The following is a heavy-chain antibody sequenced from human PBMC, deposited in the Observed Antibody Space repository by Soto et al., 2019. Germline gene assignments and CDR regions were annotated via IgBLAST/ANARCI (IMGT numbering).Heavy chain of an antibody. CDR2: VYQSGTT. Sequence: QLQLQESGPGLVRSSETLSLTCSVSGASISTSSDFWGWIRQAPGKGLWWIGNVYQSGTTRLNPSLKSRVSIFVDRSKHQFSLELNSATAADRAVYYCARQPESTSYFDYWGQGILVTVSS. J-gene: IGHJ4*02. V-gene: IGHV4-39*01. D-gene: IGHD2-2*01. CDR1: GASISTSSDF. CDR3: ARQPESTSYFDY.